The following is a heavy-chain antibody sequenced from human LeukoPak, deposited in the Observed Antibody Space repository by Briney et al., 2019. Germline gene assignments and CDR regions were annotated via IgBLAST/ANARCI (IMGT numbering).Heavy chain of an antibody. V-gene: IGHV3-30*03. Sequence: GGSLGLSCTASGFTLSRHGMHWVRQAPGKGLEWVAVISNDGSNKYYADSVKGRFTISRDTYKNTLYLQMNSLRAEDTAVYYCARDEEGIRYFDWLLDYWGQGTLVTVSS. CDR1: GFTLSRHG. CDR3: ARDEEGIRYFDWLLDY. D-gene: IGHD3-9*01. J-gene: IGHJ4*02. CDR2: ISNDGSNK.